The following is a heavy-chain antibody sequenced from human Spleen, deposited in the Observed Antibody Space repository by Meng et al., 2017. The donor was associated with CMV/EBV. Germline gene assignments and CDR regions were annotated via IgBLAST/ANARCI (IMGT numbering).Heavy chain of an antibody. D-gene: IGHD3-3*01. V-gene: IGHV1-2*02. J-gene: IGHJ5*02. Sequence: TFTGYYWYWVRQAPGQGLEWMGWINPNNGGTNYAQRFQGRVTMTRDTSITTVYMELSRLTSDDTAVYYCARAGRITIFGVVSNWFDPWGQGTLVTVSS. CDR1: TFTGYY. CDR2: INPNNGGT. CDR3: ARAGRITIFGVVSNWFDP.